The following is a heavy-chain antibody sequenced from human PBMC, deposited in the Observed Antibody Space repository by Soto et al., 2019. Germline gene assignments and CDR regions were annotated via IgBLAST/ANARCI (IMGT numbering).Heavy chain of an antibody. V-gene: IGHV3-23*01. CDR3: AQGGGSCCFDN. J-gene: IGHJ4*02. Sequence: EVQLLESGGGLVQPGWSLRLSCAASGFTFSTYAMSWVRQAPGKGLEWVSAISGSGGNSTFYGDSVKGRLTISRDNSKNTLYLQMNSLGAEDTAVYYCAQGGGSCCFDNWGQGTLVTVSS. CDR1: GFTFSTYA. CDR2: ISGSGGNST. D-gene: IGHD2-15*01.